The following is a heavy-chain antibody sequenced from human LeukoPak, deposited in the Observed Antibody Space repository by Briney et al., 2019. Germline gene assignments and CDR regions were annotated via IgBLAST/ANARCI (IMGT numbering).Heavy chain of an antibody. Sequence: GGSLRLSCAASGFTFSSYSMNWVRQAPGKGLEWVSSIKSSSSYIYYADSVKGRFTISRDNAKNSLYLQMNSLRAEDTAVYYCARGRYDFWSGYSPPFDYWGQGTLVTVSS. CDR1: GFTFSSYS. D-gene: IGHD3-3*01. J-gene: IGHJ4*02. V-gene: IGHV3-21*01. CDR2: IKSSSSYI. CDR3: ARGRYDFWSGYSPPFDY.